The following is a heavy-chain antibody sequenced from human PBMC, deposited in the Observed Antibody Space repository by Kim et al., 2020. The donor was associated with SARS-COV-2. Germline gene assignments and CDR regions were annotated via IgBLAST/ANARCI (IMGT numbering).Heavy chain of an antibody. CDR2: ISWNSGSI. CDR3: AKGRDITMVRGAFDY. CDR1: GFTFDDYA. Sequence: GGSLRLSCAASGFTFDDYAMHWVRQAPGKGLEWVSGISWNSGSIGYADSVKGRFTISRDNAKNSLYLQMNSLRAEDTALYYCAKGRDITMVRGAFDYWG. D-gene: IGHD3-10*01. V-gene: IGHV3-9*01. J-gene: IGHJ4*01.